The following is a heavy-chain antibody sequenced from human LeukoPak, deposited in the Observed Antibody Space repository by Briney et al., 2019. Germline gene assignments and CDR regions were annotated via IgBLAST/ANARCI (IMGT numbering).Heavy chain of an antibody. CDR3: ARDQTIWDYDTNWYFDL. D-gene: IGHD3-22*01. CDR1: GGSIVSHY. V-gene: IGHV4-4*07. CDR2: FYASGTT. J-gene: IGHJ2*01. Sequence: PSETLSLTCTVSGGSIVSHYWNWIRQPAGRGLEWIGRFYASGTTNTSPSLKSRVTMSVDTSKNQFSLKLSSVTAADTAVYYCARDQTIWDYDTNWYFDLWGRGTLVTVSS.